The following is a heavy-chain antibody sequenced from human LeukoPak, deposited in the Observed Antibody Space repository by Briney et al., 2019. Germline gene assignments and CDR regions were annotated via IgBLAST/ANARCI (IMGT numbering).Heavy chain of an antibody. V-gene: IGHV1-18*01. CDR1: GYTFTSYG. Sequence: ASVKVSCKASGYTFTSYGISWVRQAPGQRLEWMGWISAYNGNTNYAQKLQGRVTMTTDTSTSTAYMELRSLRSDDTAVYYCARKGSYYDSSGYLFDYWGQGTLVTVSS. CDR3: ARKGSYYDSSGYLFDY. CDR2: ISAYNGNT. D-gene: IGHD3-22*01. J-gene: IGHJ4*02.